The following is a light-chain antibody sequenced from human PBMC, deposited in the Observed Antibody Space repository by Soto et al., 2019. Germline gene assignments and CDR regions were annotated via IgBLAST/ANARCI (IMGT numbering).Light chain of an antibody. J-gene: IGLJ1*01. CDR1: SSDVGDTHY. CDR2: EVS. CDR3: SSYAGRDTVV. V-gene: IGLV2-8*01. Sequence: ALTQPPSASGSPGQSVTVSCTGTSSDVGDTHYVSRYQQHPGKAPKLMVYEVSKRPSGVPDRFSGSKSGNTASLTVSGLLAEDEGDYYCSSYAGRDTVVFGSGTKVTVL.